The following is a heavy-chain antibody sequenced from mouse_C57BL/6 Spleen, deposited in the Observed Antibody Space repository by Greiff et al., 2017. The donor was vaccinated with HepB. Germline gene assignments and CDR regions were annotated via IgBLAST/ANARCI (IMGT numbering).Heavy chain of an antibody. CDR2: INYDGSST. CDR1: GFTFSDYY. Sequence: EVNVVESEGGLVQPGSSMKLSCTASGFTFSDYYMAWVRQVPEKGLEWVANINYDGSSTYYLDSLKSRFIISRDNAKNILYLQMSSLKSEDTATYYCAREDSSGYEAWFAYWGQGTLVTVSA. CDR3: AREDSSGYEAWFAY. V-gene: IGHV5-16*01. D-gene: IGHD3-2*02. J-gene: IGHJ3*01.